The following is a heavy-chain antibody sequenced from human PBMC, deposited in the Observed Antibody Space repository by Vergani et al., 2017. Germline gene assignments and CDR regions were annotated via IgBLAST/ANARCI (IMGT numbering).Heavy chain of an antibody. CDR3: AKDWQEMATIPYD. CDR1: GFTFSSYG. V-gene: IGHV3-33*03. D-gene: IGHD5-24*01. CDR2: IWYDGSNK. Sequence: QVQLVESGGGVVQPGRSLRLSCAASGFTFSSYGMHWVRQAPGKGLEWVAVIWYDGSNKYYADSVKGRFTISRDNAKNSLYLQMNSLRAEDTALYYCAKDWQEMATIPYDWGQGTLVTVSS. J-gene: IGHJ4*02.